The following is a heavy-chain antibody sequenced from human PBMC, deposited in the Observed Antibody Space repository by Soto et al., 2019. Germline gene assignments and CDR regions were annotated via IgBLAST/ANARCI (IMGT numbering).Heavy chain of an antibody. V-gene: IGHV4-59*01. J-gene: IGHJ5*02. CDR2: IYYSGST. Sequence: SETLSLTCTVSGGXISSYYWSWIRQPPGKGLEWIGYIYYSGSTNYNPSLKSRVTISVDTSKNQFSLKLSSVTAADTAVYYCARVTPGGWFDTWGQGTLVTVSS. CDR1: GGXISSYY. D-gene: IGHD4-4*01. CDR3: ARVTPGGWFDT.